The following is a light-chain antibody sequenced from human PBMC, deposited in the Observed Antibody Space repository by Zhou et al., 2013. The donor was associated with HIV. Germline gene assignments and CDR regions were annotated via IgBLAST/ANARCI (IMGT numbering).Light chain of an antibody. J-gene: IGKJ5*01. V-gene: IGKV3-11*01. CDR2: DAT. CDR3: QQRSKWPIT. Sequence: EIVLTQSPVTLSLSPGERATLSCRASQSLSSYLAWYQQKPGQAPRLLIHDATNRATGIPARFSGSGSGTDFTLTISSLEPEDFAVYFCQQRSKWPITFGPGDHAWRLN. CDR1: QSLSSY.